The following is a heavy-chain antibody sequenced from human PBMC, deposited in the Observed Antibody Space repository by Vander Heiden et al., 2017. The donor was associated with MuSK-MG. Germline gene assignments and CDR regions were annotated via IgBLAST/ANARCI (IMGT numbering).Heavy chain of an antibody. Sequence: QLQLQESGPALVKPSETLPLTCAVSGASIRTSTTNYWGWIRQPPGKGLEWIGNIYYNGGTYYNPSLKSRVTTSLDTSKNQFSLKLSSVTAADTAVYFCARRFRGGSGYYSAFDIWGQGTMVTVFS. J-gene: IGHJ3*02. CDR3: ARRFRGGSGYYSAFDI. CDR2: IYYNGGT. V-gene: IGHV4-39*01. CDR1: GASIRTSTTNY. D-gene: IGHD3-22*01.